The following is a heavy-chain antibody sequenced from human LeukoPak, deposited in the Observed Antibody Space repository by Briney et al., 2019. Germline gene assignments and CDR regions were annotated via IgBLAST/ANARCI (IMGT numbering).Heavy chain of an antibody. CDR2: ISSSSSNI. D-gene: IGHD6-19*01. CDR1: GFTFSSYS. V-gene: IGHV3-21*01. CDR3: ARVAVAGLYFDY. Sequence: GGSLRLSCAASGFTFSSYSMTWVRQAPGKGLEWVSSISSSSSNIYYADSVKGRFTISRDNAKNSLYLQMNSLRAEDTAVYYCARVAVAGLYFDYWGQGTLVTVSS. J-gene: IGHJ4*02.